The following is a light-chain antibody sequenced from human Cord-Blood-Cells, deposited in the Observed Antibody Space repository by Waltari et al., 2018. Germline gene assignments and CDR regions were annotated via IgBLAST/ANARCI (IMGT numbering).Light chain of an antibody. Sequence: QSALTQPASVTGSPGQSITISCTGTSRDGGSYNLISWYQQNPGKAPKLMIYEGSKRPSGVFNRFSGSKSGNTASLTISGLQAEDEADYYCCSYAGSSTSYVFGTGTKVTVL. CDR2: EGS. J-gene: IGLJ1*01. CDR3: CSYAGSSTSYV. V-gene: IGLV2-23*01. CDR1: SRDGGSYNL.